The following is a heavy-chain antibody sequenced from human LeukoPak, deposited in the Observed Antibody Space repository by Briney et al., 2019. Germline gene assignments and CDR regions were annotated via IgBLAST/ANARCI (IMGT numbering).Heavy chain of an antibody. J-gene: IGHJ3*02. Sequence: SETLSLTCTVSGGSISSQYWSWIRQPPGKGLEWIGYIYSSGSTNYNPSLKSRVTISVDTSKNQFSLRLSSVTAADTAVYYCARPYYCDSSGTKGAFDIWGQGTMVTVSS. V-gene: IGHV4-59*11. CDR3: ARPYYCDSSGTKGAFDI. CDR1: GGSISSQY. CDR2: IYSSGST. D-gene: IGHD3-22*01.